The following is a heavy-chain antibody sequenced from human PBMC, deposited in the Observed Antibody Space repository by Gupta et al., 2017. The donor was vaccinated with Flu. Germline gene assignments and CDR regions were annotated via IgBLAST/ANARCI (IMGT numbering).Heavy chain of an antibody. D-gene: IGHD3-10*01. CDR2: ISSGDKI. V-gene: IGHV3-53*01. CDR3: ARDSVISPGPANYMDV. Sequence: NYMSWLRQAPGKGLEWVSLISSGDKIFYADSVKDRFTISRDNSNNIVYLQMDKLRLEDTAVYYCARDSVISPGPANYMDVWGKGTAVTVS. CDR1: NY. J-gene: IGHJ6*03.